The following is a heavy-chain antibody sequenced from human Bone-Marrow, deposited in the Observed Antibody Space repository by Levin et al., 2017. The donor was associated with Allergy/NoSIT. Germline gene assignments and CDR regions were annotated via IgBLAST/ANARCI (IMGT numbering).Heavy chain of an antibody. CDR2: ISYDGSRT. J-gene: IGHJ4*02. V-gene: IGHV3-30*04. CDR1: GFTFSSHA. CDR3: ARARISSGFCFDS. D-gene: IGHD3-22*01. Sequence: PGGSLRLSCAASGFTFSSHAMHWVRQAPGKGLEWLALISYDGSRTYYPDSVNGRLTISRDNSGNTLHLDMNSLRAEDTAVYYCARARISSGFCFDSWGQGTLVTVS.